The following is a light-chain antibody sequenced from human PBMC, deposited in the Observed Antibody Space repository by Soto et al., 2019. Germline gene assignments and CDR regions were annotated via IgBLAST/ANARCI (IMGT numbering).Light chain of an antibody. Sequence: QSALTQPASVSGSPGQSITISCAGTSNDVGGYNYVSWYQQHPGKAPKLLIYEVSHRPSGVSHRFSGSKSGDTASLTIAGLQAEDEADYYCSSYTSKSSLIFGGGTKVTVL. J-gene: IGLJ2*01. V-gene: IGLV2-14*01. CDR3: SSYTSKSSLI. CDR1: SNDVGGYNY. CDR2: EVS.